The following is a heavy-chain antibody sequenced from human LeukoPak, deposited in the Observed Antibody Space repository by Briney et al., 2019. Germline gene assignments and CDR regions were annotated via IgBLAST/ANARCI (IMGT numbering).Heavy chain of an antibody. Sequence: PGGSLRLSCVGSDFTFANYAMTWVRLTPGKGLEWVSSIKGSGSYAMYADSVSGRFTTSRDNSRNTIFLQMPSLRAEDTAIYYCGRDPNGDYIGAFEFWGLGTLVSVSS. CDR2: IKGSGSYA. CDR1: DFTFANYA. D-gene: IGHD4-17*01. V-gene: IGHV3-23*01. CDR3: GRDPNGDYIGAFEF. J-gene: IGHJ3*01.